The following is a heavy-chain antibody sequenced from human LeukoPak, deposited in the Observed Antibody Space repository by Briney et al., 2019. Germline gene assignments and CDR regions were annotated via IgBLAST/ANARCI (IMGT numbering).Heavy chain of an antibody. CDR1: GFTFSSYG. Sequence: GGTLRLSCAASGFTFSSYGMSWVRQAPGKGLEWVSAISGSGGSTYYADSVKGRFTISRDNSKNTLYLQMNSLRAEDTAVYYCAKIRESIWQPCFDYWGQGTLVTISS. CDR2: ISGSGGST. CDR3: AKIRESIWQPCFDY. V-gene: IGHV3-23*01. J-gene: IGHJ4*02. D-gene: IGHD6-6*01.